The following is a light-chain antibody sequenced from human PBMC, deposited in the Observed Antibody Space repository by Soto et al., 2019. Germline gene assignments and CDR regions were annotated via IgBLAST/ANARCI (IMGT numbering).Light chain of an antibody. J-gene: IGKJ1*01. CDR2: KAS. Sequence: DIQMTQSPSTLSASVGDRVTITCRASQSISSWLAWYQQKPGKAPKLVIYKASSLESGVPSRFSGSGSGTEFTLTISSLQPDDFATYYCQQYNSWWTFGQGTKVEIK. V-gene: IGKV1-5*03. CDR3: QQYNSWWT. CDR1: QSISSW.